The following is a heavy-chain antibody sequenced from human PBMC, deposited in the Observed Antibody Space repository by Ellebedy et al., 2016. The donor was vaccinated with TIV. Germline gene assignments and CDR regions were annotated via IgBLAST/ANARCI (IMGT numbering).Heavy chain of an antibody. V-gene: IGHV4-34*01. J-gene: IGHJ4*02. Sequence: SETLSLTXAVYGGSFSGYYWSWIRQPPGKGLEWIGEINHSGSTNYNPSLKSRVTISVDTSKNQFSLKLSSVTAADTAVYYCARGTSSSWYGRSGFDYWGQGTRVTVSS. CDR2: INHSGST. CDR3: ARGTSSSWYGRSGFDY. D-gene: IGHD6-13*01. CDR1: GGSFSGYY.